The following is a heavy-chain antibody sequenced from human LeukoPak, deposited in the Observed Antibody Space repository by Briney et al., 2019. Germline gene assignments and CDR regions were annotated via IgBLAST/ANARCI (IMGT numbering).Heavy chain of an antibody. Sequence: GGSLRLSCAASGFTFRSYGMHWVRQAPGKGLERVAFISYDGTNDNYADSAKGRFTISRDNSKNTVDLQMNSLRTEDTAVYYSARGNGAPNWFDPWGQGTLVTVSS. V-gene: IGHV3-30*03. CDR2: ISYDGTND. CDR1: GFTFRSYG. D-gene: IGHD1-1*01. CDR3: ARGNGAPNWFDP. J-gene: IGHJ5*02.